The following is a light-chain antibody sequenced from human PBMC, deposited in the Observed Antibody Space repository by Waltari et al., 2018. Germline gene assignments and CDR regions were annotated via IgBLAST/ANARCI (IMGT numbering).Light chain of an antibody. CDR3: QQSYATSIT. V-gene: IGKV1-39*01. CDR1: QSINRY. J-gene: IGKJ5*01. Sequence: DIQMTQSPSSLSASVGDRVTIPCRASQSINRYLNWYQQQPGKAPRLLIYAASSLQSGVPSRFSGSGSGTDFTLSISSLQPEDFATYYCQQSYATSITFGQGTQLEIK. CDR2: AAS.